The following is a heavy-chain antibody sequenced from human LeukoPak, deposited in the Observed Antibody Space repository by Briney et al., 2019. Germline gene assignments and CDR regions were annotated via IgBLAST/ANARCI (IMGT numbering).Heavy chain of an antibody. Sequence: PSQTLSLTCAVSGGSISSGGYSWSWIRQPPGKGLEWIGYIYHSGSTYYNPSLKSRVTISVDRSKNQFSLKLSSVTAADTAVYYWARGGSGSYYNWYFDLWGRGTLVTVSS. V-gene: IGHV4-30-2*01. J-gene: IGHJ2*01. CDR3: ARGGSGSYYNWYFDL. D-gene: IGHD3-10*01. CDR2: IYHSGST. CDR1: GGSISSGGYS.